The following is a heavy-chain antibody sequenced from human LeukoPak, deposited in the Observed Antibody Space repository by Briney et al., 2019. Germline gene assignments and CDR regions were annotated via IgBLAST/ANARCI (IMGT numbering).Heavy chain of an antibody. CDR2: FDPEDGET. V-gene: IGHV1-24*01. D-gene: IGHD3-9*01. CDR3: ATEKLRYFDWLQY. J-gene: IGHJ4*02. Sequence: ASVKVSCKVSGYTLTELSMHWVRQAPGKGLEWMGGFDPEDGETIYAQKFQGRVTVTEDTSTDTAYMELSSLRSEDTAVYYCATEKLRYFDWLQYWGQGTLVTVSS. CDR1: GYTLTELS.